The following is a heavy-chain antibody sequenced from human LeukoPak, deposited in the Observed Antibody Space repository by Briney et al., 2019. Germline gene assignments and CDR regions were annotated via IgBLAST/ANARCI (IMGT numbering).Heavy chain of an antibody. CDR2: IYPGDSDT. CDR3: ARPRRSYSSSSGIDAFDI. Sequence: GESLKISCKGSGYSFASYWIGWVRQMPGKGLGWMGIIYPGDSDTRYSPSFQGQVTISADKSISTAYLQWSSLKASDTAMYYCARPRRSYSSSSGIDAFDIWGQGTMVTVSS. J-gene: IGHJ3*02. CDR1: GYSFASYW. D-gene: IGHD6-6*01. V-gene: IGHV5-51*01.